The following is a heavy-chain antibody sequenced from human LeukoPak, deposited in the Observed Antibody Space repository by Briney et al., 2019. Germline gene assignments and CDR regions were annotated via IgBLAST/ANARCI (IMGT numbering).Heavy chain of an antibody. CDR2: IYHGGSS. Sequence: PSETLSLTCAVSGGSIGGGYSWSWIRQPPGKGLEYIGYIYHGGSSYYNPSLKSRVTISIDKSKNQFSLKLSSVTAADTAVYYCARMGISGTIWGQGTLVTVSS. CDR1: GGSIGGGYS. CDR3: ARMGISGTI. J-gene: IGHJ4*02. D-gene: IGHD1-20*01. V-gene: IGHV4-30-2*01.